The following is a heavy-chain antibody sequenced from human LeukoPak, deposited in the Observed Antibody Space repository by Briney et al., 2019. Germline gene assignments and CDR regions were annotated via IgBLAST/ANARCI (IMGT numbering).Heavy chain of an antibody. V-gene: IGHV1-2*02. CDR1: GYTFTDYY. Sequence: ASVKVSCKASGYTFTDYYMHWVRQAPGQGLEWLGWINPNSGGTNYAQKFQGRVAMTRDTSISTAYMELSRLRSDDTAVYYCAREYYDSSAYNQEAIDYWGQGTLVTVSS. D-gene: IGHD3-22*01. J-gene: IGHJ4*02. CDR3: AREYYDSSAYNQEAIDY. CDR2: INPNSGGT.